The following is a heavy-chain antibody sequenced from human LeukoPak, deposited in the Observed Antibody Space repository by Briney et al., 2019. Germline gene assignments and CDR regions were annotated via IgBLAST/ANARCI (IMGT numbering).Heavy chain of an antibody. D-gene: IGHD5-18*01. CDR1: GGSFSGYY. CDR2: INHSGST. J-gene: IGHJ4*02. CDR3: ASVELATAYFYY. Sequence: SETQSLTCAVYGGSFSGYYWSWIRQPPGKGLEWLGEINHSGSTNYNPSLKSRVTISVDTSKNQVSLKVNSVTAADTAVYYCASVELATAYFYYWGQGTLVTVSS. V-gene: IGHV4-34*01.